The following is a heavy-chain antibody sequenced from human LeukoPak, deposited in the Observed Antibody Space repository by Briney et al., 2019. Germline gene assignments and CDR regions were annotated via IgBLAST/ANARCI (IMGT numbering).Heavy chain of an antibody. V-gene: IGHV4-4*07. D-gene: IGHD3-22*01. CDR2: IYTSGST. CDR1: GGSISSYY. CDR3: ARLPKYYYDSSGLSFDY. Sequence: SETLSLTCTVSGGSISSYYWSWIRQPAGKGLEWIGRIYTSGSTNYNPSLKSRVTISVDTSKNQFSLKLSSVTAADTAVYYCARLPKYYYDSSGLSFDYWGQGTLVTVSS. J-gene: IGHJ4*02.